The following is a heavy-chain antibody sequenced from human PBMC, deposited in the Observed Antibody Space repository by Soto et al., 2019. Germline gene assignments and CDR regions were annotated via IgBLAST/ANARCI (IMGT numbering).Heavy chain of an antibody. D-gene: IGHD6-13*01. CDR2: IYYSGST. Sequence: PSETLSLTCTVSGGSISSGGYYWSWIRQHPGKGLEWIGYIYYSGSTYYNPSLKSRVTISVDTSKNQFSLKLSSVTAADTAVYYCARVHSSWYNWFDPWGQGTLVTVSS. J-gene: IGHJ5*02. CDR3: ARVHSSWYNWFDP. V-gene: IGHV4-31*03. CDR1: GGSISSGGYY.